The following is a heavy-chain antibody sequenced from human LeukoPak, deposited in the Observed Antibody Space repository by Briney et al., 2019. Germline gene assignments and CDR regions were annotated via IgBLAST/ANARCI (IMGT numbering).Heavy chain of an antibody. J-gene: IGHJ4*02. CDR1: GFTFSSYS. D-gene: IGHD3-22*01. Sequence: GGSLRLSCAASGFTFSSYSMNWVRQAPGKGLEWVSYISSSSSTIYYADSVKGRFTISRDNAKNSLYLQMNSLRAEDTAVYYCARVLHKRNYDSSAYYGYWGQGTLVTVSS. CDR3: ARVLHKRNYDSSAYYGY. V-gene: IGHV3-48*01. CDR2: ISSSSSTI.